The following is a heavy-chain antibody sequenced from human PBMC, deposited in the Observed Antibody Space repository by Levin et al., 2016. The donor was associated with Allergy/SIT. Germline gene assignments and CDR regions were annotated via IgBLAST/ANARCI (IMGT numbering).Heavy chain of an antibody. V-gene: IGHV3-7*04. CDR2: IKQDGSEK. J-gene: IGHJ4*02. CDR1: GFTFSSYW. Sequence: GESLKISCAASGFTFSSYWMSWVRQAPGKGLEWVANIKQDGSEKYYVDSVKGRFTISRDNAKNSLYLQMNSLRAEDTAVYYCARDQLGAVDYWGQGTLVTVSS. D-gene: IGHD1-1*01. CDR3: ARDQLGAVDY.